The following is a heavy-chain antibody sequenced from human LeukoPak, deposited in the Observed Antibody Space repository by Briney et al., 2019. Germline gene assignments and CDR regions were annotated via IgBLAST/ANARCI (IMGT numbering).Heavy chain of an antibody. CDR1: GFTFSSYA. CDR2: ISYDGSNK. V-gene: IGHV3-30-3*01. D-gene: IGHD5-12*01. Sequence: PGGSLRLSCAASGFTFSSYAMHWVRQAPGKGLEWVAVISYDGSNKYYADSVKGRFTISRDNSKNTLYLQMNSLRAEDTAVYYCAREPLRGYSLWCCFDYWGQGTLVTVSS. J-gene: IGHJ4*02. CDR3: AREPLRGYSLWCCFDY.